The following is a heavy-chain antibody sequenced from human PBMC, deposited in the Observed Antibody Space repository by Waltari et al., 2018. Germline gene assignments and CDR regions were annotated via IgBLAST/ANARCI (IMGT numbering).Heavy chain of an antibody. V-gene: IGHV3-9*01. J-gene: IGHJ3*02. D-gene: IGHD3-22*01. Sequence: GFTFDDYAMHWVRQAPGKGLEWVSGISWNSGSIGYADSVKGRFTISRDNAKNSLYLQMNSLRAEDTALYYCAKDYYYDSSGYPGGAFDIWGQGTMVTVSS. CDR2: ISWNSGSI. CDR3: AKDYYYDSSGYPGGAFDI. CDR1: GFTFDDYA.